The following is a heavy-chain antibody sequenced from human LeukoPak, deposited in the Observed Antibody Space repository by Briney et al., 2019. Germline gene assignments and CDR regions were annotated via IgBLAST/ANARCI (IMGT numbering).Heavy chain of an antibody. J-gene: IGHJ4*02. CDR3: ASSGYYSVGIDY. CDR1: GGSISSGGYS. CDR2: IYHSGST. Sequence: SETLSPTCAVSGGSISSGGYSWSWIRQPPGKGLEWIGYIYHSGSTYYNPSLKSRVTISVDRSKNQFSLKLSSVTAADTAVYYCASSGYYSVGIDYWGQGTLVTVSS. V-gene: IGHV4-30-2*01. D-gene: IGHD3-22*01.